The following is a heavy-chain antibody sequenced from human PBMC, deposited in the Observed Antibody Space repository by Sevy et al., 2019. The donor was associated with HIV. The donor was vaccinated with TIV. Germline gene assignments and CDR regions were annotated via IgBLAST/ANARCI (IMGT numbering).Heavy chain of an antibody. CDR2: VYYSGST. CDR3: ARWVAGGSGIDS. V-gene: IGHV4-59*08. J-gene: IGHJ4*02. D-gene: IGHD3-10*01. Sequence: SETLSLTCTVSGGSINSYFWSWIRPPPGKGLEWIGYVYYSGSTNNNPSLKSRLTISLDTSKNQFSLKLSSVTAADTAVYCCARWVAGGSGIDSWGQGTLVTVSS. CDR1: GGSINSYF.